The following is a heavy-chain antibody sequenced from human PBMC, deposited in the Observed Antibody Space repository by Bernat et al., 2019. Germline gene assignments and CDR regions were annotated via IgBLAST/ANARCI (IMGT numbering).Heavy chain of an antibody. V-gene: IGHV4-39*01. CDR1: GGSISSSRYC. Sequence: QLQLQESGPGLVKPSETLSLTCTVSGGSISSSRYCWGWIRQPPGKGLEWIGSIYYSGSSYYNPSLKSRLTISVDTSKNQFSLKLSSVTAADTVVYYCARPPGWDYGGYFWYFDLWGRGTLVTVSS. CDR3: ARPPGWDYGGYFWYFDL. CDR2: IYYSGSS. J-gene: IGHJ2*01. D-gene: IGHD4-23*01.